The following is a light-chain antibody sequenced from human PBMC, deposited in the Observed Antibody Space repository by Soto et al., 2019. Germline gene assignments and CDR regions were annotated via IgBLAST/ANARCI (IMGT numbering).Light chain of an antibody. CDR2: EVI. CDR1: SSDVGGYNY. V-gene: IGLV2-14*01. Sequence: QSVLTQPASVSGSPGQSITISCTGTSSDVGGYNYVSWYQQHPGKAPKLMIYEVINRPSGISNRFSGSKSGNTASLTISGLQAEDEADYFCSSYTSSSTLVFGTGTKVTVL. J-gene: IGLJ1*01. CDR3: SSYTSSSTLV.